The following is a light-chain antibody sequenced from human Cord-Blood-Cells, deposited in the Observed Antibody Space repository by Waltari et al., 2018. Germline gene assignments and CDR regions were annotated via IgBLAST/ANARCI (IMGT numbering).Light chain of an antibody. J-gene: IGLJ3*02. V-gene: IGLV2-11*01. Sequence: SALTQPRSVSGSPGQSVTISCTGTSSDVGGYNYVSWYQQHPGKDPKLMIYDVSKRPSGVPDRFSGSKSGNTASLTISGLQAEDEADYYCCSYAGSYTLVFGGGTKLTVL. CDR2: DVS. CDR3: CSYAGSYTLV. CDR1: SSDVGGYNY.